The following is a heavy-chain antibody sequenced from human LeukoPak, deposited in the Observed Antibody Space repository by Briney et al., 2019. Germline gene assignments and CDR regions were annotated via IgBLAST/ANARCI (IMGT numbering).Heavy chain of an antibody. CDR2: ISGSGGST. J-gene: IGHJ6*03. CDR1: GFTFSSYA. Sequence: GGSLRLSCAASGFTFSSYAMSWVRQAPGKGLEWVSAISGSGGSTYYADSVKGRFTISRDNSKNTLYLQMNSLRAEDTAVYYCARGPGGDYYPYYYMDVWDKGTTVTVSS. D-gene: IGHD1-1*01. CDR3: ARGPGGDYYPYYYMDV. V-gene: IGHV3-23*01.